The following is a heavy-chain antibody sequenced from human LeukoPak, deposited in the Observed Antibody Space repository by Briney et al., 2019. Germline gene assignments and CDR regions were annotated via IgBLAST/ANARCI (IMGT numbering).Heavy chain of an antibody. Sequence: GGSLRLSCAASGFTFSSYAMTWVRQAPGKGLEWVSGVSGSGGNTYNADSVKGRFTISRDNSKNTLYLQMNSLRAEDTAVYYCAKGLNIGIAAAFDYWGQGTLATVSS. J-gene: IGHJ4*02. CDR3: AKGLNIGIAAAFDY. CDR2: VSGSGGNT. CDR1: GFTFSSYA. V-gene: IGHV3-23*01. D-gene: IGHD6-13*01.